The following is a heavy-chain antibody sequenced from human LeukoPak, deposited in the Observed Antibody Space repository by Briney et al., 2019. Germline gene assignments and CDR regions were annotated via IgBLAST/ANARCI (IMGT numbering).Heavy chain of an antibody. D-gene: IGHD4-23*01. J-gene: IGHJ5*02. CDR2: ISAYNGNT. CDR1: GYTFTSYG. V-gene: IGHV1-18*01. Sequence: GASVKVPCKASGYTFTSYGISWVRQAPGQGLEWMGWISAYNGNTNYAQKLQGRVTMTTDTSTSTAYMELRSLRSDDTAVYYCARAGTTVVTYNWFDPWGQGTLVTVSS. CDR3: ARAGTTVVTYNWFDP.